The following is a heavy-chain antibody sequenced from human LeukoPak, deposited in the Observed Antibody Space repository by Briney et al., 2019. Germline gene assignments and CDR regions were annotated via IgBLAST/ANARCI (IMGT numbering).Heavy chain of an antibody. V-gene: IGHV4-4*07. J-gene: IGHJ3*02. CDR1: GGSISSYY. CDR2: IYTSGST. Sequence: PSETLPPTCTVSGGSISSYYWSWIRQPAGKGLEWIGRIYTSGSTNYNPSLKSRVTMSVDTSKNQFSLKLSSVTAADTAVYYCAREMSVTDAFDIWGQGTMVTVSS. CDR3: AREMSVTDAFDI.